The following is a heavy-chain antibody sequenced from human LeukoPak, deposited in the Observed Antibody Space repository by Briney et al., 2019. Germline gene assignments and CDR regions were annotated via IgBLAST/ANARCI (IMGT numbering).Heavy chain of an antibody. J-gene: IGHJ4*02. V-gene: IGHV3-20*04. Sequence: RTGGSLRLSCAASGFTFDDYGMSWVRQAPGKGLEWVSGINWNGGSTGYADSVKGRFTISRDSAKNSLYLQMNSLRAEDTALYYCARGRKTIIAAAGIIPLYWGQGTLVTVSS. CDR3: ARGRKTIIAAAGIIPLY. CDR2: INWNGGST. CDR1: GFTFDDYG. D-gene: IGHD6-13*01.